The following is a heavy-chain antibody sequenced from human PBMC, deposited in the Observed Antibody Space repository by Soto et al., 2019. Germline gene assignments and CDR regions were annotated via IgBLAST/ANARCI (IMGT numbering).Heavy chain of an antibody. CDR3: VRRAGGAVVWYYDL. CDR1: GFIFSNYA. Sequence: EVQLLESGGGLVQRGGSLRLSCAASGFIFSNYAMTWVRQAPGKGLEWVARVSGRGGSAYYADSVKGRLTISRDNSNNTLYLPMTNVRGEDTAVYYCVRRAGGAVVWYYDLWGRGTLVSVFS. CDR2: VSGRGGSA. D-gene: IGHD2-21*01. J-gene: IGHJ2*01. V-gene: IGHV3-23*01.